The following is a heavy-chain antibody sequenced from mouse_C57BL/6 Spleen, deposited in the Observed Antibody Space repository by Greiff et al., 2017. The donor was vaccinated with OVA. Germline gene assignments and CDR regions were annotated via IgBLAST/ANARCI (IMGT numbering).Heavy chain of an antibody. CDR1: GFTFSSYT. CDR3: ARHGTGFDY. D-gene: IGHD4-1*01. Sequence: EVQRVESGGGLVKPGGSLKLSCAASGFTFSSYTMSWVRQTPEKRLEWVATISGGGGNTYYPDSVKGRFTISRDNAKNTLYLQMSSLRSEDTALYYCARHGTGFDYWGQGTTLTVSS. CDR2: ISGGGGNT. J-gene: IGHJ2*01. V-gene: IGHV5-9*01.